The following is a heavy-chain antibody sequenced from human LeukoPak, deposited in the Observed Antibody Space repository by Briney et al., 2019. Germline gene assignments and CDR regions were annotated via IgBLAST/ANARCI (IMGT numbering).Heavy chain of an antibody. D-gene: IGHD6-13*01. V-gene: IGHV4-34*01. CDR1: GGSFSGYY. CDR2: INHSGGT. Sequence: PSETLSLTCAVYGGSFSGYYWSWIRQPPGKGLEWNGEINHSGGTNYNPSLKSRVTISVDTSKNQFSLKLSSVTAADTAVYYCARQVNSRRIAAAGTLRTRSWFDPWGQGTLVTVSS. J-gene: IGHJ5*02. CDR3: ARQVNSRRIAAAGTLRTRSWFDP.